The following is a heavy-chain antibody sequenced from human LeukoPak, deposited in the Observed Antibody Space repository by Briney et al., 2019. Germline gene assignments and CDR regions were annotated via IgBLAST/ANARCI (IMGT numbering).Heavy chain of an antibody. J-gene: IGHJ4*02. V-gene: IGHV4-59*08. CDR3: VLAPNSNWFDF. D-gene: IGHD2-8*01. CDR1: GDSISDFY. CDR2: IHYSGSS. Sequence: SETLSLTCSVSGDSISDFYWNWIRQSPEKGLGWIGNIHYSGSSVYNPSLRSRVSMSIDRSLKQFFLKLTSVTAADTAVYYCVLAPNSNWFDFWGQGILVTVSS.